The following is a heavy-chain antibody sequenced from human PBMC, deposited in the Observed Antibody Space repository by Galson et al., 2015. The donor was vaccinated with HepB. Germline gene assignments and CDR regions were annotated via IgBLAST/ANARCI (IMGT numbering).Heavy chain of an antibody. CDR1: GGTFSSYA. J-gene: IGHJ5*02. D-gene: IGHD6-19*01. CDR2: IIPILGIA. Sequence: SVKVSCKASGGTFSSYAISWVRQAPGQGLEWMGRIIPILGIANYAQKFQGRVTITPDKSTSTAYVDMSSLRSEDTAVYYCARESSGWYRGPLGWFEPWGQGTLVTVSS. CDR3: ARESSGWYRGPLGWFEP. V-gene: IGHV1-69*04.